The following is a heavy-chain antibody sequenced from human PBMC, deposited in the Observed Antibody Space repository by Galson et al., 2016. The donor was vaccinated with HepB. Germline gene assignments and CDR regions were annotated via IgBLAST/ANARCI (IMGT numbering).Heavy chain of an antibody. D-gene: IGHD3-22*01. CDR3: SRQSRSGYRHFDY. CDR1: RFTFSSYA. CDR2: ISNDGRDK. Sequence: SLRLSCAVSRFTFSSYAMVWVRQAPGKGLEWVALISNDGRDKYYADSVKGRFTISRDNSKNTLYLQMNSLRPEDSAMYYCSRQSRSGYRHFDYWGQGTLVAVSS. J-gene: IGHJ4*02. V-gene: IGHV3-30*04.